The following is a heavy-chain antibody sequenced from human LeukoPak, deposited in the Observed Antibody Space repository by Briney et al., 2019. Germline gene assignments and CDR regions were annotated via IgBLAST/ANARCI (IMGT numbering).Heavy chain of an antibody. J-gene: IGHJ4*02. CDR1: GGSISSYY. V-gene: IGHV4-59*12. CDR3: AREWTRYSYGYRDY. CDR2: IYYSGST. D-gene: IGHD5-18*01. Sequence: SETLSLTCTVSGGSISSYYWSWIRQPPGKGLEWIGYIYYSGSTNYNPSLKSRVTISVDTSKNQFSLKLSSVTAADTAVYYCAREWTRYSYGYRDYWGQGTLVTVSS.